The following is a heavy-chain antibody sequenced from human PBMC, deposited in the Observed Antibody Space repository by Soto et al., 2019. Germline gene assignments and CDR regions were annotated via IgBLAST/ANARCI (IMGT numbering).Heavy chain of an antibody. V-gene: IGHV3-30*18. CDR3: AKGSLELLLTIVYGMGV. CDR2: ITYDGSKE. J-gene: IGHJ6*02. D-gene: IGHD2-15*01. CDR1: GFTFSNYA. Sequence: QVQLVESGGGVVQPGRSLRLSCAASGFTFSNYAMHWVRQAPGKGLEWVAVITYDGSKEYFADSVKGRFTISRDNSKSTLYLQMNSLRTEDTAVYYCAKGSLELLLTIVYGMGVWGQGTSVTVSS.